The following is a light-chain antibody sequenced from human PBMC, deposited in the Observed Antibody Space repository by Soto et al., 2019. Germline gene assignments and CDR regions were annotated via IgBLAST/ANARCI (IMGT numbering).Light chain of an antibody. Sequence: DIVMTQSPDSLAVSLRERATINCKSSQSLLFSANNKNYLARYQQKAGQPPSLLIYWTSTRGSGVPDRFSGSGSGTDFTVNISSLQAEDVADYYCQQYYTGRTCGQGTKVEI. J-gene: IGKJ1*01. CDR3: QQYYTGRT. CDR1: QSLLFSANNKNY. CDR2: WTS. V-gene: IGKV4-1*01.